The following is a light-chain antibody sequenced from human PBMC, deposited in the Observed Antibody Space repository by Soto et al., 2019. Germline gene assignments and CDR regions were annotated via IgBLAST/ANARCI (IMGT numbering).Light chain of an antibody. CDR1: SSDVGGYNY. CDR2: GVS. CDR3: SSYTRSSTSYV. Sequence: QSVLTQPASVSGSPGQSITIPCTGTSSDVGGYNYVSWYQQHPGKAPKLMIYGVSNRPSRVSNRFSGSKSGNTAALTISGLQADDEADYYCSSYTRSSTSYVFGTGTKVTVL. V-gene: IGLV2-14*01. J-gene: IGLJ1*01.